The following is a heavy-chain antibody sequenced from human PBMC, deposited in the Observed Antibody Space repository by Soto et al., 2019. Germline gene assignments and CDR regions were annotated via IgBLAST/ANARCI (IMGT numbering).Heavy chain of an antibody. J-gene: IGHJ4*02. Sequence: ETLPLTCPVSGASMSSHYWTWLRQPPGKGLEWIGYIPYSGSTYYNPSLKSRVTISADTSRNQFSLKLSSVIAADTAVYYCARADPDASVGYWGQGTLVTVSS. CDR3: ARADPDASVGY. V-gene: IGHV4-59*11. CDR2: IPYSGST. D-gene: IGHD3-16*01. CDR1: GASMSSHY.